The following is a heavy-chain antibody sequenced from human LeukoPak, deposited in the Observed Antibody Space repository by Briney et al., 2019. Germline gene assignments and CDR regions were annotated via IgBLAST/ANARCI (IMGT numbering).Heavy chain of an antibody. CDR3: ARGHYGSGNYYNLDY. J-gene: IGHJ4*02. CDR1: GFTFSDYY. Sequence: GGSLRLSCAASGFTFSDYYMSWIRQAPGKGLEWVSYISSSGSIIYYADSVKGRFTISRDNAKNSMYLQMNSLRAEDTAVYYCARGHYGSGNYYNLDYWGQGTLVTVSS. V-gene: IGHV3-11*01. D-gene: IGHD3-10*01. CDR2: ISSSGSII.